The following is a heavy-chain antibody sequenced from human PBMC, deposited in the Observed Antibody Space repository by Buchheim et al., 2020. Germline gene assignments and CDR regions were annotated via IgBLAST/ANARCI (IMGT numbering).Heavy chain of an antibody. J-gene: IGHJ6*03. V-gene: IGHV3-48*04. CDR3: AKSLGEGYYYYYYMDV. CDR2: ISSSSSYT. CDR1: GFTFSSDS. Sequence: EVQLVESGGDLVQPGGSLRLSCAASGFTFSSDSMNWVRQAPGKGLEWVSYISSSSSYTNYADSVKGRFTISRDNAKNSLYLQMNSLRAEDTAVYYCAKSLGEGYYYYYYMDVWGKGTT.